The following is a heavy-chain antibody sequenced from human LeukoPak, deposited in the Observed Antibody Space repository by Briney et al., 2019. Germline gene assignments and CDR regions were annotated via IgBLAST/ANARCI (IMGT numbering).Heavy chain of an antibody. CDR2: IKNGGNDP. Sequence: QPGGSLRLSCAASGFSFSIYAMGWVRQAPGKGLEWVSSIKNGGNDPFYADSVKGRFTISRDNSKNTLFLQMSSLRAEDSAVYYGARGGHDFNPFYWWGQGTLVTVSS. D-gene: IGHD2-21*02. CDR3: ARGGHDFNPFYW. CDR1: GFSFSIYA. J-gene: IGHJ4*02. V-gene: IGHV3-23*01.